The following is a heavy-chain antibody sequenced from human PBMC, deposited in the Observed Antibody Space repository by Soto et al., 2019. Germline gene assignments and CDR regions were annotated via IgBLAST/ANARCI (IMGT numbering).Heavy chain of an antibody. V-gene: IGHV1-46*01. CDR1: GYPFTSYY. J-gene: IGHJ6*02. CDR2: INPSGGST. D-gene: IGHD3-10*01. CDR3: ARGDTYGSGSYRAYYYYGMDV. Sequence: XSVKGSCKASGYPFTSYYVDWVRRAPGQGLEWMGIINPSGGSTSYAQKFQGRVTMTRDTSTSTVYMELSSLRSEDTAVYYCARGDTYGSGSYRAYYYYGMDVCGQGTTVTVSS.